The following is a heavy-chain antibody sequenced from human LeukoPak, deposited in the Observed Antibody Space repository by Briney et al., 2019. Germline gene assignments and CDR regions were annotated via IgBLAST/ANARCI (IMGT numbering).Heavy chain of an antibody. CDR3: ARRWYFDL. CDR1: GGSISGYY. Sequence: SETLSLTCTVSGGSISGYYWSWIRQPPGKGLEWIGYIFYSGSTSYNPSLTTRVTISVDTSKNQFSLKLSSVTAADTAVYYCARRWYFDLWGRGTLVTVSS. V-gene: IGHV4-59*08. J-gene: IGHJ2*01. CDR2: IFYSGST.